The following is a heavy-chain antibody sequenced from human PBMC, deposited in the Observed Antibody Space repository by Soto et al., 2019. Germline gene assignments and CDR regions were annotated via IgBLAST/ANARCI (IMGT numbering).Heavy chain of an antibody. D-gene: IGHD3-22*01. CDR2: IIPIFGTA. CDR3: AGGGPPYYYDSSGYYYDY. Sequence: SVKVSCKASGGTFSSYAISWVRQAPGQGLEWMGGIIPIFGTANYAQKFQGRVTITADKSTSTAYMELSSLRSEDTAVYYWAGGGPPYYYDSSGYYYDYWGQGTLVTVSS. V-gene: IGHV1-69*06. CDR1: GGTFSSYA. J-gene: IGHJ4*02.